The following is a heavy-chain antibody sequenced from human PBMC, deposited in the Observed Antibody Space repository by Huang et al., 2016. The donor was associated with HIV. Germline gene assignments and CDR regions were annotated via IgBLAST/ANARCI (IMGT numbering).Heavy chain of an antibody. CDR3: AKGGSAAAVLDF. Sequence: QVQLVESGGGVVQPGRSLRISCAASGFTFSSYGMQWVRQAQGKGREWVAVISYDEKTKYYADSVKGRFSISRDNSKTTVYLQLNSLRLEDTAVYYCAKGGSAAAVLDFWGQGTLVTVSS. J-gene: IGHJ4*02. V-gene: IGHV3-30*18. CDR1: GFTFSSYG. CDR2: ISYDEKTK. D-gene: IGHD6-13*01.